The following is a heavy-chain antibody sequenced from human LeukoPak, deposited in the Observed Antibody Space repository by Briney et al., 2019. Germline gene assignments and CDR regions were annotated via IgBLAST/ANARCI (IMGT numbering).Heavy chain of an antibody. J-gene: IGHJ4*02. CDR3: ARPELGYCSGGSCYAGGY. Sequence: PGGSLRLSCAASGFTFRSYSMNWVRQAPGKGLEWVSSISSSSSYIYYADSVKGRFTISRDNAKNSLYLQMNSLRAEDTAVYYCARPELGYCSGGSCYAGGYWGQGTLVTVSS. CDR1: GFTFRSYS. D-gene: IGHD2-15*01. V-gene: IGHV3-21*01. CDR2: ISSSSSYI.